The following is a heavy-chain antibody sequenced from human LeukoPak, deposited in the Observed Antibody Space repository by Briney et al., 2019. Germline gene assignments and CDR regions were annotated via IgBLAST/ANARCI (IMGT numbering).Heavy chain of an antibody. Sequence: PGGSLKLSCAASGFTFSGSAMHWVRQAPGKGLEWVSYISSSGSTIYYADSVKGRFTISRDNAKNSLYLQMNSLRAEDTAVYYCARESRTMTVVVPGHWCFDLWGRGTLVTVSS. CDR3: ARESRTMTVVVPGHWCFDL. D-gene: IGHD3-22*01. CDR2: ISSSGSTI. J-gene: IGHJ2*01. CDR1: GFTFSGSA. V-gene: IGHV3-48*03.